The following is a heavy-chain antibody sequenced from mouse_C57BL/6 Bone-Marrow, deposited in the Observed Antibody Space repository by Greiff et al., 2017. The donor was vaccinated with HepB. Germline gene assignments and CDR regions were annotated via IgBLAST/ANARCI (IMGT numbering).Heavy chain of an antibody. V-gene: IGHV14-4*01. CDR2: IDPENGDT. Sequence: EVKLQESGAELVRPGASVKLSCTASGFNINDDYMHWVKQRPEQGLEWIGWIDPENGDTAYASKFQGKATITADTSSNTAYLKLSSLTSEDTAVYDCTGATTGFAYWGQGTLVTVSA. D-gene: IGHD3-1*01. CDR1: GFNINDDY. J-gene: IGHJ3*01. CDR3: TGATTGFAY.